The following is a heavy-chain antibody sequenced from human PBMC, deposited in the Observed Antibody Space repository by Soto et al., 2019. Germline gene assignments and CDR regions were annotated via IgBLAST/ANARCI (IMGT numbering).Heavy chain of an antibody. CDR2: ISGSGGST. V-gene: IGHV3-23*01. D-gene: IGHD6-13*01. Sequence: EVQLLESGGDLIQPGGSLRLSCAASGFSFSSYPMSWVRQAPGKGLEWVSAISGSGGSTYYADSVMGRFTISRDNSKNTLYLQMSSLRAVDTALYYCAKDHLTSGGTFWFDPRGQGTLVTVSS. J-gene: IGHJ5*02. CDR3: AKDHLTSGGTFWFDP. CDR1: GFSFSSYP.